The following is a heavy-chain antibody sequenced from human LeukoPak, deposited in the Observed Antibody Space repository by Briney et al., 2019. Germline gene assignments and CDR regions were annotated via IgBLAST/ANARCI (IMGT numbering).Heavy chain of an antibody. V-gene: IGHV4-59*08. D-gene: IGHD2/OR15-2a*01. J-gene: IGHJ6*03. CDR1: GGSISSYY. CDR2: IYYSGST. CDR3: ARGEYYNSPDYYYYMDV. Sequence: SETLSLTCTVSGGSISSYYWSWIRQPPGKGLEWIGYIYYSGSTNYNPSLKSRVTISVDTSKNQFSLKLSSVTAADTAVYYCARGEYYNSPDYYYYMDVWGKGTTVTISS.